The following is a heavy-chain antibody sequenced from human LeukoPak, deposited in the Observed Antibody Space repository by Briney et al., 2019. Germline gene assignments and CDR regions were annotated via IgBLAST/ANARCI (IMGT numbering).Heavy chain of an antibody. Sequence: GGSLRLSCAASGFTFSSYWMNWVRQAPGKGLVWVSRIASDGSSTTYADSVKGRFSISRDNAKNSLYLQMNSLRAEDTAVYYCARFTPVAGIDYWGQGTLVTVSS. CDR2: IASDGSST. V-gene: IGHV3-74*01. CDR1: GFTFSSYW. J-gene: IGHJ4*02. CDR3: ARFTPVAGIDY. D-gene: IGHD6-19*01.